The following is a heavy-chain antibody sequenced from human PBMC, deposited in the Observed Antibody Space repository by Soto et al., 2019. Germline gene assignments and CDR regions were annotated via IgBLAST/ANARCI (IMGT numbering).Heavy chain of an antibody. Sequence: SETLCVTCTVSGGYVSSGSYYWSWIRQPPGKGLEWIGYIYYSGSTNYNPSLKSRVTISVDTSKNQFSLKLSSVTAADTAVYYCARLYSSGWYDFDYWGQGTLVTGSS. CDR2: IYYSGST. CDR1: GGYVSSGSYY. J-gene: IGHJ4*02. V-gene: IGHV4-61*01. CDR3: ARLYSSGWYDFDY. D-gene: IGHD6-19*01.